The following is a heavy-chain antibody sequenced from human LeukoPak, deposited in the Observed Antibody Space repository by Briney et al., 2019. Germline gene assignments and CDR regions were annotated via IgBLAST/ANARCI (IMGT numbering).Heavy chain of an antibody. CDR1: GFTFSSFW. CDR3: ARDRCDGDCRDWDY. V-gene: IGHV3-7*01. CDR2: IKQDGTDK. J-gene: IGHJ4*02. Sequence: GGSLRLSCAASGFTFSSFWMTWVRQAPGKRLEYVANIKQDGTDKYYVGSVKGRFTISRDNAKNSLFLQMISLRAEDTAVYYCARDRCDGDCRDWDYWGQGTLDTVSS. D-gene: IGHD2-21*02.